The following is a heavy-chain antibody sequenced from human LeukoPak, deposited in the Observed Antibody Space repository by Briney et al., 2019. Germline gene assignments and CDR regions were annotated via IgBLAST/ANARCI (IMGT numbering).Heavy chain of an antibody. CDR1: GFTFSSYS. Sequence: GGSLRLSCAASGFTFSSYSMNWVRQAPGKGLEWVSSISSSSSYIYYADSVKGRFTISRDNAKNSLYLQMNSLRAEDTAVYCCARCEGVARYYYYMDVWGKGTTVTVSS. CDR2: ISSSSSYI. CDR3: ARCEGVARYYYYMDV. V-gene: IGHV3-21*01. D-gene: IGHD3-3*01. J-gene: IGHJ6*03.